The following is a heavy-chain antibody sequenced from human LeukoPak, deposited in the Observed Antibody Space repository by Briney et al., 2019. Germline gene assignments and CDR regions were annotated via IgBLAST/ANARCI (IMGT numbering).Heavy chain of an antibody. Sequence: GGSLRLSCAASGFTFSSYGMHRVRQAPGKGLEWVAVIWYDGSNKYYADSVKGRFSISRDNSKNTLYLQMNSLRAEDTAVYYCAREYTVTSSFDYWGQGTLVTVSS. CDR3: AREYTVTSSFDY. V-gene: IGHV3-33*01. CDR1: GFTFSSYG. J-gene: IGHJ4*02. D-gene: IGHD4-17*01. CDR2: IWYDGSNK.